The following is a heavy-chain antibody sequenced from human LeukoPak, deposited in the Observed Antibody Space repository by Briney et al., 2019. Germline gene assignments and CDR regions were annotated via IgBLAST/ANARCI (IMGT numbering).Heavy chain of an antibody. CDR3: ALEPRGYCSGGRCYIGY. CDR2: IYPGDSDT. Sequence: GESLKISCKGSGYSFTNYWIGWVRQMPGKGLEWMGIIYPGDSDTRYSPSFQGQVTISADKSISTAYLQWSSLKASDTAMYYCALEPRGYCSGGRCYIGYWGQGTLVTVSS. CDR1: GYSFTNYW. V-gene: IGHV5-51*01. J-gene: IGHJ4*02. D-gene: IGHD2-15*01.